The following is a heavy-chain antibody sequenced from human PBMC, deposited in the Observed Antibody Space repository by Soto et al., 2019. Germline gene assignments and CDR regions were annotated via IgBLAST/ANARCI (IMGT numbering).Heavy chain of an antibody. CDR2: IYHSGST. J-gene: IGHJ4*02. V-gene: IGHV4-38-2*01. D-gene: IGHD6-13*01. Sequence: SETLSLTCAVSGYSISSGYYWGWIRQSPGKGLEWIGSIYHSGSTYYNPSLKSRVTISVDTSKNQFSLKLSSVTAADTAMYYCARRHRSSWYGLDYWGQGTLVTVSS. CDR3: ARRHRSSWYGLDY. CDR1: GYSISSGYY.